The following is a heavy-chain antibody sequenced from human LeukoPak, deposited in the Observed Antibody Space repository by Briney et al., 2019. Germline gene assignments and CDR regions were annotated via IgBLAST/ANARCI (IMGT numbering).Heavy chain of an antibody. D-gene: IGHD3-3*01. CDR3: ARGNYDFWPY. Sequence: ASVKVSCKASGYTFTGYYMHWGRHAPGQGLEWMGWIDPNTGGTNYAQKFQGRVTMTRATSISTAYMELSRLRSDDTAVYYCARGNYDFWPYWGQGTLVTVSS. CDR1: GYTFTGYY. J-gene: IGHJ4*02. CDR2: IDPNTGGT. V-gene: IGHV1-2*02.